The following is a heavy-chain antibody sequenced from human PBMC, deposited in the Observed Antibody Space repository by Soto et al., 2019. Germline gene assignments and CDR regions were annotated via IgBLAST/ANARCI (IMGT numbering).Heavy chain of an antibody. CDR2: IIPFFGTA. CDR1: GGTFSTFG. CDR3: ARTAQMAAGDKYYYDF. J-gene: IGHJ4*02. Sequence: QVQLVQSGAEVKKTGSSLKVSCKTSGGTFSTFGISWVRQAPGQGLEWMGGIIPFFGTAEYSQKFEDRITITADESTNTVYMDLRRLTSEDKAIYYCARTAQMAAGDKYYYDFWGQGDMVTVSS. V-gene: IGHV1-69*01. D-gene: IGHD3-16*01.